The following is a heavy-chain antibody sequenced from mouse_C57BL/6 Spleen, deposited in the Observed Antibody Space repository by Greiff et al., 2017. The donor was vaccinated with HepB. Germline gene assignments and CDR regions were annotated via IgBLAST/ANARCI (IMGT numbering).Heavy chain of an antibody. Sequence: VQLKESGGGLVKPGGSLKLSCAASGFTFSSYTMSWVRQTPEKRLEWVATISGGGGNTYYPDSVKGRFTISRDNAKNTLYLQMSSLRSEDTALYYCARRGGNYEGYFDVWGTGTTVTVSS. CDR2: ISGGGGNT. CDR1: GFTFSSYT. V-gene: IGHV5-9*01. D-gene: IGHD2-1*01. J-gene: IGHJ1*03. CDR3: ARRGGNYEGYFDV.